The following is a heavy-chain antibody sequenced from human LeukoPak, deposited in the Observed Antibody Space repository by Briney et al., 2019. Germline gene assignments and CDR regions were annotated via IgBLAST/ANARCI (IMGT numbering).Heavy chain of an antibody. V-gene: IGHV3-7*01. CDR1: GFTFSSFW. Sequence: GGSLRLSCVVSGFTFSSFWMSWVRHAPGNGLEWVAKIMQVGSEKYYVDSVTGRFTISRDNAKNSLYLQMNSLRAEYTAVYYCARDPVEMATIGHFDYWGQGTLVTVSS. J-gene: IGHJ4*02. CDR2: IMQVGSEK. CDR3: ARDPVEMATIGHFDY. D-gene: IGHD5-24*01.